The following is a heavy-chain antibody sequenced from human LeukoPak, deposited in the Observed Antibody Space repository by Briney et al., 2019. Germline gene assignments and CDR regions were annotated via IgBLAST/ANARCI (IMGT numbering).Heavy chain of an antibody. CDR3: ARLIHRGFGELFSYPYYFDY. D-gene: IGHD3-10*01. J-gene: IGHJ4*02. CDR2: IYYSGST. V-gene: IGHV4-59*08. CDR1: GGSISSYY. Sequence: KTSETLSLTCAVSGGSISSYYWSWIRQPPGKGLEWGGYIYYSGSTNYNPSHKRRVTISVDTSKDQFSLKMSSVTAADTTVYYCARLIHRGFGELFSYPYYFDYWGQGTLVTVSS.